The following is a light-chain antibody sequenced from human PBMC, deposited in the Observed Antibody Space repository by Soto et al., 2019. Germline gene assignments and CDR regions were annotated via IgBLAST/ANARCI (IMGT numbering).Light chain of an antibody. CDR2: EVS. Sequence: QSVLTQPASVSGSPGQSITISCTGTSSDVGGYNYVSWYQQHPGKAPKLMIYEVSNRPSGVSNRFSGSKSGNTASLTISGLQAEAEADYYCSSYTRSSNLVFGGGTKLTV. J-gene: IGLJ2*01. CDR3: SSYTRSSNLV. CDR1: SSDVGGYNY. V-gene: IGLV2-14*01.